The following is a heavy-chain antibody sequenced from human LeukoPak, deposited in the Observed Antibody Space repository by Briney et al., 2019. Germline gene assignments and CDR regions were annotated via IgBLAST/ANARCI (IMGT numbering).Heavy chain of an antibody. CDR1: GFTFSSYG. CDR3: ACYYDSSGSPYYFDY. J-gene: IGHJ4*02. CDR2: IWYDGSNK. V-gene: IGHV3-33*01. Sequence: GGSLRLSCAASGFTFSSYGMHWVRQAPGKGLEWVAVIWYDGSNKYYADSVKGRFTISRDNSKNTLYLQMNSLRAEDTAVYYCACYYDSSGSPYYFDYWGKGTLVTVSS. D-gene: IGHD3-22*01.